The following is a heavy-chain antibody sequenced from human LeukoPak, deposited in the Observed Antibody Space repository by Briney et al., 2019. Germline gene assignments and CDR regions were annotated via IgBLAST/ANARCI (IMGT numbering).Heavy chain of an antibody. CDR2: ISSSSSYI. J-gene: IGHJ4*02. V-gene: IGHV3-21*01. Sequence: GGSLRLSCAASGFTFSSYSMTWVRQAPGQGLEWVSSISSSSSYIYYADSVKGRFTISRDNAKNSLYLQMNSLRAEDTAVYYCAREPGYSSGWYGGDYWGQGTLVTVSS. D-gene: IGHD6-19*01. CDR1: GFTFSSYS. CDR3: AREPGYSSGWYGGDY.